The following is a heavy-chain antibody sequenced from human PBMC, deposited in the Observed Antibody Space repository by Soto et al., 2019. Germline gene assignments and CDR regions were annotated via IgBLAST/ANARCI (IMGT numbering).Heavy chain of an antibody. J-gene: IGHJ4*02. CDR1: GYTFTSYG. Sequence: QVLLMQSGAEVKKPGASVKVSCKASGYTFTSYGISWVRQAPGQGLEWMGWISAYNGNTNYAQKLQGRVAMTTDTSTSTAYMELRSLRSDDTAVYYCARDPALRWGLYSYYFDYWGQGTLVTVSS. CDR2: ISAYNGNT. D-gene: IGHD2-15*01. V-gene: IGHV1-18*01. CDR3: ARDPALRWGLYSYYFDY.